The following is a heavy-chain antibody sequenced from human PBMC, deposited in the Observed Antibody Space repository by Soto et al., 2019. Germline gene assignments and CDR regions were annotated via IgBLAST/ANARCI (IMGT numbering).Heavy chain of an antibody. CDR1: GFTFSSYA. D-gene: IGHD6-13*01. Sequence: EVQLLESGGGLVQPGGSLRLSCAASGFTFSSYAMNWVRQAPGKGLEWVSVISGSGGSTYYADSVKGRFTISRDNSKNTLYMQMNSLRAEDTAVYYCARRGPGTYFDDWGQGTLVTVSS. J-gene: IGHJ4*02. CDR3: ARRGPGTYFDD. V-gene: IGHV3-23*01. CDR2: ISGSGGST.